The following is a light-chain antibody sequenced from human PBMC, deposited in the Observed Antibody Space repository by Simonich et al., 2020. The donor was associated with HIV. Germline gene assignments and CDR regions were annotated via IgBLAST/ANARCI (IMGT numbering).Light chain of an antibody. CDR3: SSYTSSSTWV. CDR2: DVS. J-gene: IGLJ3*02. CDR1: SSDVGGYNY. V-gene: IGLV2-14*01. Sequence: QSALTQPASVSGSPGQSITISCTGTSSDVGGYNYVYWYQQHPGKAPKLMLYDVSRRPSGVSNRSSGSKSGNTASLTISGLQAEDEADYYCSSYTSSSTWVFGGGTKLTVL.